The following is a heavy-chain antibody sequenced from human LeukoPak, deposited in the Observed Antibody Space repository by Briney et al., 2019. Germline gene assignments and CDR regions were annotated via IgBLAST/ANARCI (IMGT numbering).Heavy chain of an antibody. D-gene: IGHD6-19*01. CDR2: ISAYNGNT. V-gene: IGHV1-18*04. Sequence: GASVKVSYKASGYTFTSYGISWVRQAPGQGLEWMGWISAYNGNTNYAQKLQGRVTMTTDTSTSTAYMELRSPGSDDTAVYYCARAESGWYPHDAFDIWGQGTMVTVSS. J-gene: IGHJ3*02. CDR1: GYTFTSYG. CDR3: ARAESGWYPHDAFDI.